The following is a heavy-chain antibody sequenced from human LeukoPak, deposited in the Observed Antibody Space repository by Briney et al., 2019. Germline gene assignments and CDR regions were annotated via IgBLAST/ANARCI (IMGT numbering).Heavy chain of an antibody. J-gene: IGHJ4*02. CDR2: IYYSGNT. CDR1: GGSISSYY. Sequence: SETLSLTCTVSGGSISSYYWSWIRQPPGKGLEWIGYIYYSGNTNYNPSLKSRVTISVDTSKNQFSLKLSSVTAADTAVYYCARAPGGSYLYFDYWGQGTLVTVSS. CDR3: ARAPGGSYLYFDY. D-gene: IGHD1-26*01. V-gene: IGHV4-59*01.